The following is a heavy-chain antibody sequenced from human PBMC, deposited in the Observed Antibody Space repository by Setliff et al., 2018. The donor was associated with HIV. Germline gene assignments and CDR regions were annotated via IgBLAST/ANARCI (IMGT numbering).Heavy chain of an antibody. CDR3: ARGSIQVPGLDHMDV. J-gene: IGHJ6*03. D-gene: IGHD5-18*01. Sequence: PGGSLRLSCVVSGFTLRSYDMYWVRQAPGKGLEWVSGLGFRGDTYYTGSVKGRFAISRDSAKNSLYLQTSSLRAEDTAVYYCARGSIQVPGLDHMDVCGKGTTVTVSS. V-gene: IGHV3-13*01. CDR1: GFTLRSYD. CDR2: LGFRGDT.